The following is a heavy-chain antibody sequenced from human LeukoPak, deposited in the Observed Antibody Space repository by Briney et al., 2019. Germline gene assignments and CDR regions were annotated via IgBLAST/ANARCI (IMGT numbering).Heavy chain of an antibody. CDR3: ARDRELRFLEWLFSTDAFDI. D-gene: IGHD3-3*01. V-gene: IGHV7-4-1*02. CDR2: INTNTGNP. CDR1: GYTFTSYA. J-gene: IGHJ3*02. Sequence: ASAKVSCKASGYTFTSYAMNWVRQAPGQGLEWMGWINTNTGNPTYAQGFTGRFVFSLDTSVSTAYLQISSLKAEDTAVYYCARDRELRFLEWLFSTDAFDIWGQGTMVTVSS.